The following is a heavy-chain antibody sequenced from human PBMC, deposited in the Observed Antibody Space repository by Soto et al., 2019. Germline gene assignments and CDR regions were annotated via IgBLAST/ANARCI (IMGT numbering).Heavy chain of an antibody. Sequence: QLQLQESGSGLVKPSQTLSLTCAVSGGSISSGGYSWSWIRQPPGKGLEWIGYIYHSGSTYYNPSLKSRVTTPVDRSKNQFSLKLSSVTAADTAVYYCAGGIAAPPLGYWGQGTLVTVSS. CDR1: GGSISSGGYS. CDR2: IYHSGST. D-gene: IGHD6-6*01. V-gene: IGHV4-30-2*01. CDR3: AGGIAAPPLGY. J-gene: IGHJ4*02.